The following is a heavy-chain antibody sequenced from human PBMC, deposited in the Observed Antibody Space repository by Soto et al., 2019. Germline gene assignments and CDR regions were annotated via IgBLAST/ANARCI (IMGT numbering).Heavy chain of an antibody. CDR3: AKVSSGYCSGGSCSPRAFDI. J-gene: IGHJ3*02. CDR1: GFTFSSYA. D-gene: IGHD2-15*01. CDR2: ISGSGGST. Sequence: GGSLRLSCAAAGFTFSSYAMSWVRQAPGKGLEWVSAISGSGGSTYYADSVKGRFTISRDNSKNTLYLQMNSLRAEDTAVYYCAKVSSGYCSGGSCSPRAFDIWGQGTMGTVSS. V-gene: IGHV3-23*01.